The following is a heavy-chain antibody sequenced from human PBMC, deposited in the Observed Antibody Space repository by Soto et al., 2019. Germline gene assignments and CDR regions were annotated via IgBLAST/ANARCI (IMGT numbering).Heavy chain of an antibody. Sequence: SETLSLTCTVSGGSISSYYWSWIRQPPGKGLEWIGYIYYSGSTNYNPSLKSRVTISVDTSKNQFSLKLSSVTAADTAVYYCARTKWPDSYYYYMDVWGKGTTVTVSS. CDR1: GGSISSYY. V-gene: IGHV4-59*08. J-gene: IGHJ6*03. D-gene: IGHD2-8*01. CDR2: IYYSGST. CDR3: ARTKWPDSYYYYMDV.